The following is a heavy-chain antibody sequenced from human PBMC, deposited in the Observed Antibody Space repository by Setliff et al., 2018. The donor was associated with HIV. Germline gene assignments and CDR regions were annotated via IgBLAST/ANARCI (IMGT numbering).Heavy chain of an antibody. D-gene: IGHD3-3*01. CDR2: IYHSGST. CDR3: ARGHLDYNFWDEVLGNWFDP. CDR1: GDFFSSDYY. V-gene: IGHV4-38-2*02. J-gene: IGHJ5*02. Sequence: SETLSLTCTVSGDFFSSDYYWGWIRQPPGKGLEWIGSIYHSGSTYYNPSLKSRVTISVDTSKNQFSLKLSSVTAADTAVYYCARGHLDYNFWDEVLGNWFDPWGQGTLVTVSS.